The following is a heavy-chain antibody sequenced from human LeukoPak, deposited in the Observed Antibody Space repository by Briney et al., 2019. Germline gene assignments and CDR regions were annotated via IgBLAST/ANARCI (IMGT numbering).Heavy chain of an antibody. CDR2: ISGSGGST. Sequence: GGSLRLSCAAPGFTFSNYAMSWVRQAPGKGLEWVSTISGSGGSTYYADSVKGRFTISRDNSKNTLYLQLNSLRAEDTAVYYCAKSTSPLYYYYGMDVWGQGTTVTVSS. V-gene: IGHV3-23*01. CDR3: AKSTSPLYYYYGMDV. D-gene: IGHD2-2*01. J-gene: IGHJ6*02. CDR1: GFTFSNYA.